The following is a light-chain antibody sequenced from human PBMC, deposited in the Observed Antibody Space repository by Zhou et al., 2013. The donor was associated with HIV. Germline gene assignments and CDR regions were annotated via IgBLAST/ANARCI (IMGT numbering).Light chain of an antibody. CDR2: LGS. CDR3: MQALQTPYT. J-gene: IGKJ3*01. CDR1: QSLLDSDGGNTY. Sequence: IVLTQTPLSLPVSPGQPASISCRSSQSLLDSDGGNTYLDWYLQRPGQSPQVLIYLGSNRASGVPDRFSGSGSGTDFTLKISRVEAEDVGVYYCMQALQTPYTFGPGTKVDFK. V-gene: IGKV2-28*01.